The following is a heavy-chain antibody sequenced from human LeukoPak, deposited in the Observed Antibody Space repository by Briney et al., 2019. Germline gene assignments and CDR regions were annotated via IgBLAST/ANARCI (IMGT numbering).Heavy chain of an antibody. CDR3: ARGRSGYPWYFDY. CDR1: GGSINNYY. V-gene: IGHV4-59*08. CDR2: IYYSGIT. J-gene: IGHJ4*02. D-gene: IGHD3-22*01. Sequence: SETLSLTCTVSGGSINNYYWNWIRQPPGKGLEWIGYIYYSGITNYNPSLKSRVSISVDTSRNQFSLSLNSVTAADTAVYYCARGRSGYPWYFDYWGQGTLVTVSS.